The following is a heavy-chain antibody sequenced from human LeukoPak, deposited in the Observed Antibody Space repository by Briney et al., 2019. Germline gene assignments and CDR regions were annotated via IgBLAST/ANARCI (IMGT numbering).Heavy chain of an antibody. Sequence: GGSLRLSCAASGFTFSSYWMHWVRQAPGKGLVWVSRINSDGSSTSYADSVKGRFTISRDNAKNTLYLQMNSLRAEDTAVYYCARGGKWDVTPFDYWGQGTLVTVSS. CDR2: INSDGSST. J-gene: IGHJ4*02. CDR3: ARGGKWDVTPFDY. V-gene: IGHV3-74*01. CDR1: GFTFSSYW. D-gene: IGHD1-26*01.